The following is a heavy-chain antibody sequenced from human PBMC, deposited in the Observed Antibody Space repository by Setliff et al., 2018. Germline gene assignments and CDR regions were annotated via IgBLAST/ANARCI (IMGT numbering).Heavy chain of an antibody. Sequence: PGGSLRLSCVVSGVVFRNYHLNWVRQTPEKGLEWVSSFSGSNEYIKYADSVKGRFTISRDNSKNTLYLQMNSLRPEDTAVYYCARTCSGSGCYAGLESWGQGTPVTVSS. V-gene: IGHV3-21*01. CDR3: ARTCSGSGCYAGLES. CDR1: GVVFRNYH. D-gene: IGHD2-15*01. J-gene: IGHJ4*02. CDR2: FSGSNEYI.